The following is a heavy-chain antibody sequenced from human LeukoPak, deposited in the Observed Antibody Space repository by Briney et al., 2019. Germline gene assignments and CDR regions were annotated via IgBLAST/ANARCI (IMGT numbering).Heavy chain of an antibody. CDR1: GGSISSYY. V-gene: IGHV4-59*05. Sequence: SETLSLTCTVSGGSISSYYWSWMRQPPGKGREWIGSIYYSGSTYYNPSLKSRVTISVDTSKNQFSLKLSSVTAADTAVYYCARHVGTGNWFDPWGQGTLVTVSS. J-gene: IGHJ5*02. D-gene: IGHD1-1*01. CDR3: ARHVGTGNWFDP. CDR2: IYYSGST.